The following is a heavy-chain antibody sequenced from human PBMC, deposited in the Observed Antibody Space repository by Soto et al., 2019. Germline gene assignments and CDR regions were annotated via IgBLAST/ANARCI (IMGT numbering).Heavy chain of an antibody. CDR2: IWYDGSNK. CDR3: AREGVLLWFGELGPLDY. Sequence: QVQLVESGGGVVQPGRSLRLSCAASGFTFSSYGMHWVRQAPGKGLEWVAVIWYDGSNKYYADSVKGRFTISRDNSKNTLYLKMNSLRAEDTAVYYCAREGVLLWFGELGPLDYWGQGTLVTVSS. D-gene: IGHD3-10*01. CDR1: GFTFSSYG. V-gene: IGHV3-33*01. J-gene: IGHJ4*02.